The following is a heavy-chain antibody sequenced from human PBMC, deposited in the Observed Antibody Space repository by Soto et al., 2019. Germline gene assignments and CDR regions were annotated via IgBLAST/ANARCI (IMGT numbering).Heavy chain of an antibody. D-gene: IGHD6-6*01. J-gene: IGHJ5*02. CDR1: GGSISSGDYY. Sequence: QVQLQESGPGLVKPSQTLSLTCTVSGGSISSGDYYWSWIRQPPGKGLEWIGYIYHSGSTYYNPSLKRRVTISVNTYKTQFSLKLSSVTAADTAVYYCARERPDGARLDPWGQGTLVTVSA. CDR3: ARERPDGARLDP. CDR2: IYHSGST. V-gene: IGHV4-30-4*01.